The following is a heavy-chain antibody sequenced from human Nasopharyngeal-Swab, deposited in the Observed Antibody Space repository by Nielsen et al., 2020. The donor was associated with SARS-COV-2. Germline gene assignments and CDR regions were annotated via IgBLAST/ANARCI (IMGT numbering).Heavy chain of an antibody. Sequence: GGSLRLSCAASGFTFNDAWLNWVRQAPGKGLEWVGRIKSKADGGTTDYAAPVKGRFTISRNDSTNMVYLQMNSLKTGDTGIYYFVTGDDYYDKSAYADIDYWGQGTLVTVSS. CDR2: IKSKADGGTT. D-gene: IGHD3-9*01. CDR3: VTGDDYYDKSAYADIDY. J-gene: IGHJ4*02. CDR1: GFTFNDAW. V-gene: IGHV3-15*01.